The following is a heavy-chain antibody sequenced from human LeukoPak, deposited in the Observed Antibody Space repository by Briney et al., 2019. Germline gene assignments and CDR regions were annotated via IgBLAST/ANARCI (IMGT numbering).Heavy chain of an antibody. V-gene: IGHV3-23*01. CDR1: GFTFSSYA. Sequence: GGSLRLSCAASGFTFSSYAMSWVRQAPGKGLEWVSAICASGGSTYYADSVKGRFTISRDNLKNTLYLQMNSLRAEDTAVYYCERDLVSDYGDYVDYFDYWGQGTLVTVSS. CDR2: ICASGGST. D-gene: IGHD4-17*01. J-gene: IGHJ4*02. CDR3: ERDLVSDYGDYVDYFDY.